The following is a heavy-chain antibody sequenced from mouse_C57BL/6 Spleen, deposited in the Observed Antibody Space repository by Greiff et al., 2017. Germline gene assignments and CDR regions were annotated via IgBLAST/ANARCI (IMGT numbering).Heavy chain of an antibody. D-gene: IGHD1-1*01. Sequence: VQLQQSGTVLARPGASVKMSCKTSGYTFTSYWMHWVKQRPGQGLEWIGAFYPGNSDTSYNQKFKGKAKLTAVTSASTAYKELSSLTNEDSAVYYCTRSDGSSHYYAIDYWGQGTSVTVSS. V-gene: IGHV1-5*01. J-gene: IGHJ4*01. CDR1: GYTFTSYW. CDR2: FYPGNSDT. CDR3: TRSDGSSHYYAIDY.